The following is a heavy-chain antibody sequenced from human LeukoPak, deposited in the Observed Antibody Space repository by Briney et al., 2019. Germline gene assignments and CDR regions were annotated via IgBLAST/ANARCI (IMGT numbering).Heavy chain of an antibody. CDR1: GGTFSSYA. CDR2: IIPILGIA. Sequence: GSSVNVSCKASGGTFSSYAISWVRQAPGQGLEWMGRIIPILGIANYAQKFQGRVTITADKSTSTAYMELSSLRSEDTAVYYCAKNYDILTGAPDFDYWGQGTLVTVSS. V-gene: IGHV1-69*04. CDR3: AKNYDILTGAPDFDY. J-gene: IGHJ4*02. D-gene: IGHD3-9*01.